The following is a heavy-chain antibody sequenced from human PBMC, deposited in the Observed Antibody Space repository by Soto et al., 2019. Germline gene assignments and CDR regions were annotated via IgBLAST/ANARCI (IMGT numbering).Heavy chain of an antibody. D-gene: IGHD2-15*01. J-gene: IGHJ4*02. Sequence: QVRLVQSGAEVKKPGASVKVSCKASGYTFTGYYMHWVRQAPGQGLEWMGWINPNSGGTNYAQKFQGWVTMTRDTSISTAYMELSRLRSDDTAVYYCARDSPLGYCSGGSCYSLAFDYWGQGTLVTVSS. CDR2: INPNSGGT. CDR1: GYTFTGYY. CDR3: ARDSPLGYCSGGSCYSLAFDY. V-gene: IGHV1-2*04.